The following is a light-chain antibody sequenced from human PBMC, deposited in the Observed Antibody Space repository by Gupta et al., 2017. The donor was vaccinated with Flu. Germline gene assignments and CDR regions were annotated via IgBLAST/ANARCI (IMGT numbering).Light chain of an antibody. CDR3: QQYNDYPAT. J-gene: IGKJ1*01. V-gene: IGKV1-5*03. CDR2: TAS. Sequence: DNQMTQSPSTLSASVGDRVTITCRASQRISSWLAWYQQKPGKAPNLLIYTASTLEIGVPSRFSGSGSGTEFTLTISSLQPDDFATYYCQQYNDYPATFGQGTKVEI. CDR1: QRISSW.